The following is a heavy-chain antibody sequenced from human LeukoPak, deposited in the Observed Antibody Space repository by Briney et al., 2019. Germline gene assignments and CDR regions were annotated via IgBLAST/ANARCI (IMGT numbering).Heavy chain of an antibody. CDR3: ARRLRPYFDY. D-gene: IGHD3-3*01. CDR2: IFYSGST. J-gene: IGHJ4*02. Sequence: KASETLSPTCTVSGGSISSSTYYWGWIRQPPGKGLEWIGTIFYSGSTYYNPSLKSRLTISVDTSKNQYSLRLSSVTAADTAVYYCARRLRPYFDYWGQGTLVTVSS. CDR1: GGSISSSTYY. V-gene: IGHV4-39*01.